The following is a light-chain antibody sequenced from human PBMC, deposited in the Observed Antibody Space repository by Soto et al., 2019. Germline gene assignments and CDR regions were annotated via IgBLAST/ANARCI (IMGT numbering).Light chain of an antibody. CDR1: SSNIGSNT. V-gene: IGLV1-44*01. Sequence: QYVLTQPPSASGTPGQRVTISCSGSSSNIGSNTVNWYQQLPGTAPKLLIYNNNQRPSGVPDRFSGSKSGTSASLAISGLQSEDEANYYCAAWDDSMNGPLFGGGTQLNVL. CDR2: NNN. J-gene: IGLJ2*01. CDR3: AAWDDSMNGPL.